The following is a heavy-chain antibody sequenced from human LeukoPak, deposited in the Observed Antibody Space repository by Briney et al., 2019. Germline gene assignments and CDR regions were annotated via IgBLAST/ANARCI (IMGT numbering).Heavy chain of an antibody. Sequence: SETLSLTCTVSGGSISSYYWSWIRQPPGKGLEWIGYIYYSGSTNYNPSLKSRVTISVDTSKNQFSLKLSSVTAADTAVYYCARGGGVAGTPYNPYDYWGQGTLVTVSS. CDR3: ARGGGVAGTPYNPYDY. J-gene: IGHJ4*02. D-gene: IGHD6-19*01. V-gene: IGHV4-59*01. CDR1: GGSISSYY. CDR2: IYYSGST.